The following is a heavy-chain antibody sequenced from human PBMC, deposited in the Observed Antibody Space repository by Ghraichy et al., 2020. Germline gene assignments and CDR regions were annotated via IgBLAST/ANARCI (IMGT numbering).Heavy chain of an antibody. Sequence: ESLNISCTVSGGSISSSSYYWGWIRQPPGKGLEWIGSIYYSGSTYCNPSLKSRVTISVDTSKNQFSLKLSSVTAADTALYYCARRRYYDYVWGSYRNYYFVYWGQGTLVTVSS. CDR2: IYYSGST. D-gene: IGHD3-16*02. V-gene: IGHV4-39*01. J-gene: IGHJ4*02. CDR1: GGSISSSSYY. CDR3: ARRRYYDYVWGSYRNYYFVY.